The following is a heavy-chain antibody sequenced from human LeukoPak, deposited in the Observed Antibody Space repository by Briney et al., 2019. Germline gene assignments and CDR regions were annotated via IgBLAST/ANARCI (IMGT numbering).Heavy chain of an antibody. J-gene: IGHJ1*01. CDR1: GYTFTSYG. Sequence: ASVKVSCKASGYTFTSYGISWVRQAPGQGLEWMGWISAYNGNANYAQKLQGRVTMTTDTSTSTAYMELRSLRSDDTAVYYCAKDALATPTRYFQHWGQGTLVTVSS. D-gene: IGHD5-12*01. CDR2: ISAYNGNA. V-gene: IGHV1-18*01. CDR3: AKDALATPTRYFQH.